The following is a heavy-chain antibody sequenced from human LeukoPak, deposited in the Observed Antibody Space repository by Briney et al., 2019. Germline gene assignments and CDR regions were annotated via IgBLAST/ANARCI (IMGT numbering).Heavy chain of an antibody. V-gene: IGHV4-30-2*01. CDR3: ASTSSTYYDFWSYLFDY. CDR2: INYDGST. CDR1: GRSITSGGYF. Sequence: PSETLSLTCTVSGRSITSGGYFWSRIRHPPGKGLEWLGYINYDGSTHYNPSLESRVTMSIDRSKNQFSLALLSVTAADTAVYYCASTSSTYYDFWSYLFDYWGQGTLVTVSS. J-gene: IGHJ4*02. D-gene: IGHD3-3*01.